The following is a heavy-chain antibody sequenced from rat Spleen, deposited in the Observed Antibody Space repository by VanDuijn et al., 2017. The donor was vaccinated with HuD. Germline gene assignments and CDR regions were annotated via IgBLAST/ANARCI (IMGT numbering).Heavy chain of an antibody. J-gene: IGHJ2*01. CDR2: ISPSGGIS. D-gene: IGHD1-9*01. CDR3: ARPTTGIPFNY. Sequence: EVQLVESGGGLVQPGRSLKLSCAASGFTFSNYGMHWIRQAPTKGLEWVASISPSGGISNYRDSVKGRFTISRDNVKSTVYLQMDSLRSEDTAIYYCARPTTGIPFNYWGQGVMVTVSS. V-gene: IGHV5-19*01. CDR1: GFTFSNYG.